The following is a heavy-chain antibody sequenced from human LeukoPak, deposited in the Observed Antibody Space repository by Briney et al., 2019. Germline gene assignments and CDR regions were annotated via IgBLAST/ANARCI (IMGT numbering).Heavy chain of an antibody. CDR3: ATLGLVVTPLGSNWFDP. CDR2: IYPGDSDT. V-gene: IGHV5-51*01. Sequence: AGESLKISCKASGYSFTSYWIGWVRQMPGKGLEWMGIIYPGDSDTRYSPSFQGQVTISADKSISTAYLQWSSLKASDTAMYYCATLGLVVTPLGSNWFDPWGQGTLVTVSS. J-gene: IGHJ5*02. CDR1: GYSFTSYW. D-gene: IGHD2-21*02.